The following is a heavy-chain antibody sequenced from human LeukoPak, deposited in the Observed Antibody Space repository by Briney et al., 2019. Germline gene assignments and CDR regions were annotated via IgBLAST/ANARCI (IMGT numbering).Heavy chain of an antibody. Sequence: SETLSLTCTVSGGSISSYYWSWIRQPPGKGLEWIGYIYYSGSTNYNPSLASRVTMSVDASKNQFSLKLTSVTAADTAIYYCARDRYYYDTSGYYSAFETWGQGTMVTVSS. CDR3: ARDRYYYDTSGYYSAFET. D-gene: IGHD3-22*01. J-gene: IGHJ3*02. V-gene: IGHV4-59*12. CDR2: IYYSGST. CDR1: GGSISSYY.